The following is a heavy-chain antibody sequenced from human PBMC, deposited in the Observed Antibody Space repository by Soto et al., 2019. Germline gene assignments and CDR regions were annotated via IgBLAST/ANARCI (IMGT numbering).Heavy chain of an antibody. V-gene: IGHV4-31*03. CDR2: IYDSESA. Sequence: QVQLQESGPGLVKASQTLSLICSVSGESISSGGYYWSWIRHHPGKGLEWIGYIYDSESAYYNPSRKRRVTISMDTSKNHFAMKLSSVTAADTAVYYCARASSSSSAADYWGQGTLITVSS. CDR3: ARASSSSSAADY. D-gene: IGHD6-6*01. J-gene: IGHJ4*02. CDR1: GESISSGGYY.